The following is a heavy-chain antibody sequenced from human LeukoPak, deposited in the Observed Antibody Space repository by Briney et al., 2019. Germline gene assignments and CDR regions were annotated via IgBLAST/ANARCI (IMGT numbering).Heavy chain of an antibody. CDR3: VREENDAFDI. Sequence: RASETLSLTCTVSGGSINNYFWSCIRQPAGKGLEWIGRIYTTTGGTNYNPSLRSRVTMSVDTSKNQFSLKLSSVTAADTAVYYCVREENDAFDIWGQGTMVTVSS. V-gene: IGHV4-4*07. CDR2: IYTTTGGT. CDR1: GGSINNYF. D-gene: IGHD5-24*01. J-gene: IGHJ3*02.